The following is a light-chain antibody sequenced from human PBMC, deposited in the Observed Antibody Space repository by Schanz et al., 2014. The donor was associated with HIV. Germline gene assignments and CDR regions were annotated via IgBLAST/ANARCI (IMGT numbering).Light chain of an antibody. CDR3: QQYGNSPQA. Sequence: EIVLTQSPATLSMSPGEGVTLSCRASQSVGSNLAWYQHKPAQAPRLLISDASRRATGIPARFSGSGSGTDFSLTISSLEPEDFAVYYCQQYGNSPQAFGPGTRLEIK. CDR1: QSVGSN. CDR2: DAS. J-gene: IGKJ2*01. V-gene: IGKV3-11*01.